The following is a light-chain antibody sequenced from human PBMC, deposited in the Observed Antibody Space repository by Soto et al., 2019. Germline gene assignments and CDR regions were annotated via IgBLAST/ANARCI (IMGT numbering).Light chain of an antibody. J-gene: IGLJ2*01. CDR3: QVWDSTSDHLI. Sequence: SYELTQPPSVSVAPGKTARIPCGGDNIGTKSVHWYQQRPGQAPVLVISYNINRPSGIPERFSGSNSGNTATLTISRVEAGDEADYYCQVWDSTSDHLIFGGGTQLTVL. CDR1: NIGTKS. V-gene: IGLV3-21*01. CDR2: YNI.